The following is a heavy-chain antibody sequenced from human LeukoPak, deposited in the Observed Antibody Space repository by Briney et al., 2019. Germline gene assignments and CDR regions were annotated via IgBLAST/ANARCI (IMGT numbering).Heavy chain of an antibody. V-gene: IGHV3-74*01. D-gene: IGHD5-12*01. J-gene: IGHJ4*02. CDR1: GFTFSSYW. CDR2: INSDGSST. CDR3: ARDRGHVPDY. Sequence: GGSLRLSCAASGFTFSSYWMHWVRQGPGKGLVWVSLINSDGSSTTYADSVKGRFTISRDNARDTLYLQMNSLRAEDAAVYYCARDRGHVPDYWGQGTLVTVSS.